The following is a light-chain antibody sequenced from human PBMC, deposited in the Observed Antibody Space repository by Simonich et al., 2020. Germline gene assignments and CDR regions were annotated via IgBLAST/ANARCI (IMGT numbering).Light chain of an antibody. CDR2: DAS. CDR1: QGIISD. Sequence: AIQLTQSTSSLSASVGNRVPITCRTSQGIISDLAWYQQKPGKAPKLLIYDASSFESGVPSRFSGSGSGTEFTLTISSLQPEDFATYYCQQFNSYPFTFGPGTKVDIK. J-gene: IGKJ3*01. V-gene: IGKV1-13*02. CDR3: QQFNSYPFT.